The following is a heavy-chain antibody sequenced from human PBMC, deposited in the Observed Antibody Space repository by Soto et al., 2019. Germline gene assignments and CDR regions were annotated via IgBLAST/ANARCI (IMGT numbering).Heavy chain of an antibody. CDR1: GGSIRSYY. CDR3: ARGGSTSNLLAL. J-gene: IGHJ4*02. Sequence: QVQLQESSPGLVKPSETLSLTCTVSGGSIRSYYWSWIRQPPGKGLEWIGYMYYSGSTNYNPSLKSRATISVDTSKNQFSLKLSSVTAADTAMYYCARGGSTSNLLALWGRGTLVTVSS. D-gene: IGHD2-2*01. V-gene: IGHV4-59*01. CDR2: MYYSGST.